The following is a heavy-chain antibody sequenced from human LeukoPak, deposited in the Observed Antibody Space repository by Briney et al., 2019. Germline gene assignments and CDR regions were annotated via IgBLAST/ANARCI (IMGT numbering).Heavy chain of an antibody. V-gene: IGHV3-23*01. CDR3: AKDGGWFGGGYYFDY. Sequence: GGFLRLSCAASGFTFISYAMSWVRQAPGKGLEWVSAISGSGGSTYYADSVKGRFTISRDNSKNTLYLQMNSLRAEDTAVYYCAKDGGWFGGGYYFDYWGQGTLVTVSS. D-gene: IGHD3-10*01. CDR2: ISGSGGST. CDR1: GFTFISYA. J-gene: IGHJ4*02.